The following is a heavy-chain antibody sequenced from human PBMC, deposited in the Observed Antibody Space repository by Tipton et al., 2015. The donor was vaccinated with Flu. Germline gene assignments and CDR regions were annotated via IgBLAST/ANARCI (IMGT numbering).Heavy chain of an antibody. CDR2: IWYDGSNK. Sequence: SLRLPCAASGFIFSTYGMHWVRQAPGKGLEWVAVIWYDGSNKYYADSVKGRFTISRDNSKNTVYLQMNSLRAEDTAVYYCAKDKNEFYASENWAQGTLVTVSS. CDR3: AKDKNEFYASEN. CDR1: GFIFSTYG. J-gene: IGHJ4*02. V-gene: IGHV3-33*06. D-gene: IGHD2/OR15-2a*01.